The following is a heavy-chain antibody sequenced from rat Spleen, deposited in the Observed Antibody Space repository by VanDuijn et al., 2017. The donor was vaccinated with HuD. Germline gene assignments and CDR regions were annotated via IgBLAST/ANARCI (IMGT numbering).Heavy chain of an antibody. J-gene: IGHJ2*01. D-gene: IGHD1-2*01. CDR2: ISSGGNT. CDR1: GFSLTSYT. Sequence: QVQLKESGPGLVQPSQTLSLTCTVSGFSLTSYTVSWIRQPPGKGLEWIAAISSGGNTFYDSALKSRLSISRDTSKSQVFLKMNSLQTEDTATYFCARADVAAISTDGIWGQGIMVTVSS. CDR3: ARADVAAISTDGI. V-gene: IGHV2-6*01.